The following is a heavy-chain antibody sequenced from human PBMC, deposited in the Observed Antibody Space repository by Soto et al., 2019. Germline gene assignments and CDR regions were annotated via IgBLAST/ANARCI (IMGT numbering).Heavy chain of an antibody. D-gene: IGHD2-15*01. J-gene: IGHJ6*02. Sequence: GGSLRLSCAASGFTFSSYGMHWVRQAPGKGLEWVAVIWYDGSNKYYADSVKGRFTISSDNSKNTLYLQMNSLRAEDTAVYYGAKGCSGGSCYSLSYYYYGMDVWGQGTTVTVSS. CDR1: GFTFSSYG. CDR2: IWYDGSNK. CDR3: AKGCSGGSCYSLSYYYYGMDV. V-gene: IGHV3-33*06.